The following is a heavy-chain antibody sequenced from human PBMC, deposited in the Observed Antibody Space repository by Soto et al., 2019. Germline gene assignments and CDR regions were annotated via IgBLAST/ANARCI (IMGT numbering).Heavy chain of an antibody. Sequence: SETLSLTCSVSGDSIRIYYWTWIRQPPGKGLQWIGYVFHTGNTNYNPSLKSRVTISEDASKNQVSLRLTSVTAADTAVYFCAREQYNWKIWGQGTLVTVSS. V-gene: IGHV4-59*01. CDR2: VFHTGNT. CDR1: GDSIRIYY. D-gene: IGHD1-20*01. CDR3: AREQYNWKI. J-gene: IGHJ4*02.